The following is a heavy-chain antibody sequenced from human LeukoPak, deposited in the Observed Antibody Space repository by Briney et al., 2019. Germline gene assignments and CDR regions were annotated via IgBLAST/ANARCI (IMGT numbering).Heavy chain of an antibody. V-gene: IGHV1-8*01. D-gene: IGHD2-15*01. CDR2: MNPNSGNT. CDR1: GYTFTSYD. CDR3: ARGSRRRGYCSGGSCYGFHNWFDP. Sequence: ASVKVSCKASGYTFTSYDINWVRQATGQGLEWMGWMNPNSGNTSYAQKFQGRVTMTRNTSISTAYMELSSLRSEDTAVYYCARGSRRRGYCSGGSCYGFHNWFDPWGQGTLVTVSS. J-gene: IGHJ5*02.